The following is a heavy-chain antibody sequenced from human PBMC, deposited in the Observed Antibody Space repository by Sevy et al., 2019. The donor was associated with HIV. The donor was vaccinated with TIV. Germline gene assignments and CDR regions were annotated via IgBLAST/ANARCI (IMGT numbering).Heavy chain of an antibody. J-gene: IGHJ6*02. Sequence: GGSLRLSCAASGFTFTYAWMSWVRQAPGKGLEWVGRIKSKADGGTTYYAAPVKGRFTISRDDSKNTLYLQMNSLKTDDTAVYYCTTDPIIVLLVTDGMDVWGQGTTVTVSS. V-gene: IGHV3-15*01. CDR2: IKSKADGGTT. CDR3: TTDPIIVLLVTDGMDV. D-gene: IGHD2-8*02. CDR1: GFTFTYAW.